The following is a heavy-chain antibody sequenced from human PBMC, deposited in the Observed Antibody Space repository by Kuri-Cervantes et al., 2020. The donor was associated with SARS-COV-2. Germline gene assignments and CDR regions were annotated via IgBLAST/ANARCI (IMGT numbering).Heavy chain of an antibody. CDR2: ISAYNGNT. CDR1: GYTFTSYG. D-gene: IGHD1-20*01. J-gene: IGHJ4*02. Sequence: ASVKVSCKASGYTFTSYGISWVRQAPGQGLEWMGWISAYNGNTNYAQKLQGRVTMTTDTSTSTAYMELRSLRSDDTAVYYCSRDCPQYYNWDDFDYWGQGTLVTVSS. V-gene: IGHV1-18*04. CDR3: SRDCPQYYNWDDFDY.